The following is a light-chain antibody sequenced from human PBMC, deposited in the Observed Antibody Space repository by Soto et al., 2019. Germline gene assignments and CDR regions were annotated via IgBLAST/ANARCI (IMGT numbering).Light chain of an antibody. J-gene: IGKJ1*01. CDR1: QSISSSY. Sequence: EIVLTQSPGTLSLSPGKRATLSCRASQSISSSYLAWYQQKPGQAPRLLIYGASSRATGIADRFRGSGSGTDFTLSINRLEPDDFAVYYCQHYGDSSWTFGQGTKVDIK. CDR2: GAS. CDR3: QHYGDSSWT. V-gene: IGKV3-20*01.